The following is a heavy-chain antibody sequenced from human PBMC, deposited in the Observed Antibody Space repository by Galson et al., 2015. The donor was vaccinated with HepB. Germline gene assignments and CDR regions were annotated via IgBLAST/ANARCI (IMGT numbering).Heavy chain of an antibody. J-gene: IGHJ5*02. CDR2: ISSSSSTI. Sequence: SLRLSGAASRFTFSSYAMNWVRQAPGKGLEWVSYISSSSSTIYYADSVKGRFTISRDNAKNSLYLQMNSLRDEDTAVYYCATFAGRIESFDPWGQGTLVTVSS. CDR1: RFTFSSYA. D-gene: IGHD3-10*01. V-gene: IGHV3-48*02. CDR3: ATFAGRIESFDP.